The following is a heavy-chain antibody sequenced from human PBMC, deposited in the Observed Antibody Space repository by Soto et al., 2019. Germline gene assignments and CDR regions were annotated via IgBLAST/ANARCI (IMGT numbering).Heavy chain of an antibody. CDR2: ISGSGGST. D-gene: IGHD6-6*01. CDR3: PPIAARPVGVYYYYMDV. V-gene: IGHV3-23*01. CDR1: GFTFSSYA. J-gene: IGHJ6*03. Sequence: GGSLRLSCAASGFTFSSYAMSWVRQAPGKGLEWVSAISGSGGSTYYADSVKGRFTISRDNSKNTLYLQMNSLRAEDTAVYYCPPIAARPVGVYYYYMDVWGKGTTVTVSS.